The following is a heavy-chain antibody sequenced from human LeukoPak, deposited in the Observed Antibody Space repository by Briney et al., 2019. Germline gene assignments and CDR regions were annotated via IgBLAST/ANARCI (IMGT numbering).Heavy chain of an antibody. CDR3: AKGSSSVWPYYFDS. CDR1: GFTFNSYA. V-gene: IGHV3-23*01. D-gene: IGHD6-19*01. J-gene: IGHJ4*02. Sequence: PGGSLRLSCAASGFTFNSYAMSWVRQAPGRGLEWVSAITGSGLSTYYTDSVKGRFTISRDNSKNTLSPQMNSLRAEDTAIYYCAKGSSSVWPYYFDSWGQGTLVTVSS. CDR2: ITGSGLST.